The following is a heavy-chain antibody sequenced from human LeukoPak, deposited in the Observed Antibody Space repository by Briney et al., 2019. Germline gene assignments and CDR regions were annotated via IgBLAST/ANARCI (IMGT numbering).Heavy chain of an antibody. D-gene: IGHD2-2*01. Sequence: SETLSVTCTVSGGSISSHYWSWIRQPPGKGLEWIGYIYYSGSTNYNPSLKSRVTISVDTSKNQFSLKLSSVTAADTAVYYCARVGCSSTSCYRAFDYWGQGTLVTVSS. J-gene: IGHJ4*02. CDR3: ARVGCSSTSCYRAFDY. V-gene: IGHV4-59*11. CDR2: IYYSGST. CDR1: GGSISSHY.